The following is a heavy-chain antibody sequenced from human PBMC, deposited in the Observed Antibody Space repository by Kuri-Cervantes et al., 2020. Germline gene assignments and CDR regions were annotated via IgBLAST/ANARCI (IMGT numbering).Heavy chain of an antibody. J-gene: IGHJ6*02. V-gene: IGHV3-30-3*01. CDR3: ARGVPRIGGMDV. Sequence: GGSLRLSCAASGFTFSSYAMHWVRQAPGKGLEWVAVISYDGSNKYYADSVKGRFTISRDNSKNTLYLQMNSLRAEDTAVYYCARGVPRIGGMDVWGQGTTVTDSS. D-gene: IGHD3-22*01. CDR2: ISYDGSNK. CDR1: GFTFSSYA.